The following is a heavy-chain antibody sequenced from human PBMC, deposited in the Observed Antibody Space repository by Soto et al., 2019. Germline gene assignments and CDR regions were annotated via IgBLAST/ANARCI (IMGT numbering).Heavy chain of an antibody. J-gene: IGHJ4*02. CDR1: GDSVSSNDAT. CDR2: TYYRSKWYN. V-gene: IGHV6-1*01. D-gene: IGHD6-13*01. Sequence: SQTLSLTCVISGDSVSSNDATWDWIRRSPSRGFEWLGRTYYRSKWYNDYAVSVKSRITINPDTSKNQISLQLNSVTPEDTAVYYCVRLIGNSWLDYWGQGTLVTVSS. CDR3: VRLIGNSWLDY.